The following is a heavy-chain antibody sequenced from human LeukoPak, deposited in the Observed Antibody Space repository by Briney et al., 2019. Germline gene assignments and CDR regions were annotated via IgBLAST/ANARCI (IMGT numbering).Heavy chain of an antibody. Sequence: GGSLRLSCAASGFTFSSYTMSWVRQAPGKGLEWVSAISAGGGNTYYAGSVKGRFTISRDNSKNTLYLQMNSLRAEDTAVYSCAVPQWELLNWGQGALVTVSS. CDR1: GFTFSSYT. CDR3: AVPQWELLN. CDR2: ISAGGGNT. J-gene: IGHJ4*02. D-gene: IGHD1-26*01. V-gene: IGHV3-23*01.